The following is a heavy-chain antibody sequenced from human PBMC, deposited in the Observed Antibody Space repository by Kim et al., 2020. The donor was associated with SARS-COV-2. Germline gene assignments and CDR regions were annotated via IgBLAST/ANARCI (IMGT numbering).Heavy chain of an antibody. CDR1: GFTFGDYA. V-gene: IGHV3-9*01. J-gene: IGHJ5*02. CDR3: AKDGGITLFGMGGNWFDP. CDR2: ISWNSGSI. Sequence: GGSLRLSCAASGFTFGDYAMHWVRQAPGKGLEWVSGISWNSGSIGYADSVKGRFTISRDNAKNSLYLQMNSLRPEDTALYYCAKDGGITLFGMGGNWFDPWGQGTLVTVSS. D-gene: IGHD3-3*01.